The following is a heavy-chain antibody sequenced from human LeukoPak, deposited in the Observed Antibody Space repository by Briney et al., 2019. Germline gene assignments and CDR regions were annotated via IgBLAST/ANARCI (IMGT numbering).Heavy chain of an antibody. J-gene: IGHJ2*01. Sequence: SETLSLTCTVSGGSISGHYRSWIRQPPGKGLEWIGYIYYSGSTNYNPSLKSRTTISLDTSKSQFSLKLNSVTAADTAVYYCARDGGYDWYFDLWGRGTLVTVSS. CDR3: ARDGGYDWYFDL. D-gene: IGHD5-12*01. CDR2: IYYSGST. V-gene: IGHV4-59*11. CDR1: GGSISGHY.